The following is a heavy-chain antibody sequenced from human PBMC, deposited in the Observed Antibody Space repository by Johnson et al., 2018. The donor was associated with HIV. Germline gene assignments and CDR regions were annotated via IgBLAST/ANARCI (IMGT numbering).Heavy chain of an antibody. CDR2: IGTAGDT. CDR1: GFTFSSYD. J-gene: IGHJ3*02. D-gene: IGHD2-8*01. CDR3: ARDRTGMVYAIDAFDI. V-gene: IGHV3-13*01. Sequence: MLLVESGGGLVQPGGSLRLSCAASGFTFSSYDMHWVRQATGKGLEWVSAIGTAGDTYYPGSVKGRFTISRDNSKNTLYLHMNSLRAEDTAVYYCARDRTGMVYAIDAFDIWGQGTMVTVSS.